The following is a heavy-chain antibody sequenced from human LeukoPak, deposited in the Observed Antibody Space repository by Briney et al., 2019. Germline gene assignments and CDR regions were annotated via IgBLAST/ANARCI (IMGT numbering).Heavy chain of an antibody. CDR3: AKEDRRGRHFDY. CDR2: ISWNSGSI. J-gene: IGHJ4*02. D-gene: IGHD3-16*01. Sequence: PGRSLRLSCAASGFTFDDYAMHWVRQAPGKGLEWVSGISWNSGSIGYADSVKGRFTISRDNAKNSLHLQMNSLRAEDTALYYCAKEDRRGRHFDYWGQGTLVTVSS. CDR1: GFTFDDYA. V-gene: IGHV3-9*01.